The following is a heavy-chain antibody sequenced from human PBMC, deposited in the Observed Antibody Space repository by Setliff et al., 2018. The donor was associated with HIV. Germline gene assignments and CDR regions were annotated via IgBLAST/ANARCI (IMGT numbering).Heavy chain of an antibody. D-gene: IGHD3-10*01. V-gene: IGHV1-2*02. Sequence: ASVKVSCKTSGYTFTGYHMHWVRQAPGQGLEWMGWINPNSGGTIYAQKFRGRVTMTADTSTITAYMDLGSLRSDDTAIYYCARADSRRGEGYPYIDVWGQGTTVTVSS. CDR3: ARADSRRGEGYPYIDV. J-gene: IGHJ6*03. CDR1: GYTFTGYH. CDR2: INPNSGGT.